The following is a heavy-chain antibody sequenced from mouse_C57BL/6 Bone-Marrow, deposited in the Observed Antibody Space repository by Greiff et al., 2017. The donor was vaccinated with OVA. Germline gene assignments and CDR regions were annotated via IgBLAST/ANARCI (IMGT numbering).Heavy chain of an antibody. D-gene: IGHD2-3*01. CDR3: ARQGGYWSWFAD. CDR2: ISSGGSYT. CDR1: GFTFSSYG. V-gene: IGHV5-6*01. Sequence: EVQLVESGGDLVKPGGSLKLSCAASGFTFSSYGMSWVRQTPDKRLEWVATISSGGSYTYYPDSVKGRFTISRDKAKNTLYLQMSSLKSEDTAMYYCARQGGYWSWFADWGQGTLVTVAA. J-gene: IGHJ3*01.